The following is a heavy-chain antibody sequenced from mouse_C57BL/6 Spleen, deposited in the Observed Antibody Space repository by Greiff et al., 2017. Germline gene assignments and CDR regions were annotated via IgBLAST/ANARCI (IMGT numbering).Heavy chain of an antibody. D-gene: IGHD1-1*01. CDR2: ISSGSSTI. CDR1: GFTFSDYG. V-gene: IGHV5-17*01. CDR3: ARNYYGSSYWCAY. J-gene: IGHJ3*01. Sequence: EVQRVESGGGLVKPGGSLKLSCAASGFTFSDYGMHWVRQAPEKGLEWVAYISSGSSTIYYADTVKGRFTISRDNAKNTLFLQMTSLRSEDTAMYYCARNYYGSSYWCAYWGQGTLVTVSA.